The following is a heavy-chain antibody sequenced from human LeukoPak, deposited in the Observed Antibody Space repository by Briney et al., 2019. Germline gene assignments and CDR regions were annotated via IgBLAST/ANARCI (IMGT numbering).Heavy chain of an antibody. CDR1: GYTFTSYG. D-gene: IGHD3-9*01. V-gene: IGHV1-18*01. J-gene: IGHJ4*02. CDR2: ISAYNGNT. Sequence: ASVKVSCKASGYTFTSYGISWVRQAPGQGLERMGWISAYNGNTNYAQKLQGRVTMTTDTSTSTAYMELRSLRSDDTAVYYCARVPIYYDILTGYYVYWGQGTLVTVSS. CDR3: ARVPIYYDILTGYYVY.